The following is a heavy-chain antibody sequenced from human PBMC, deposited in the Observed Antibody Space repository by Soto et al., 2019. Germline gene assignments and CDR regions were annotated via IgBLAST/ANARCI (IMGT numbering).Heavy chain of an antibody. J-gene: IGHJ4*02. V-gene: IGHV3-48*01. D-gene: IGHD3-10*01. CDR3: ARDSVHGVTMVRGALFDY. CDR1: GFTFSSYS. CDR2: ISSSSSTI. Sequence: GGSLRLSCAASGFTFSSYSMNWVRQAPGKGLEWVSYISSSSSTIYYADSVKGRFTISRDNAKNSLYLQMNSLRAEDTAVYYCARDSVHGVTMVRGALFDYWGQGTLVTVSS.